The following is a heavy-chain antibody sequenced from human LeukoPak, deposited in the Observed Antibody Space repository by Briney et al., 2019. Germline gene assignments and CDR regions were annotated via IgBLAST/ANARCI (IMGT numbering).Heavy chain of an antibody. D-gene: IGHD3-3*01. CDR2: IYYSGST. CDR3: ARDLRGEYYDFWSGINYYYYYMDV. Sequence: SETLSLTCTVSGGSISSYYWSWIRQPPRKGLEWIGYIYYSGSTNYNPSLQSRVTISVDTSKNQFSLKLSSVTAADTAVYYCARDLRGEYYDFWSGINYYYYYMDVWGKGTTVTVSS. CDR1: GGSISSYY. V-gene: IGHV4-59*01. J-gene: IGHJ6*03.